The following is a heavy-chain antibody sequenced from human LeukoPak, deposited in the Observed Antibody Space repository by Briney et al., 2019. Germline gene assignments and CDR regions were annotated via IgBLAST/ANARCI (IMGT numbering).Heavy chain of an antibody. CDR2: INPSGDDT. J-gene: IGHJ4*02. Sequence: ASVKVSCKTSGYTSTNYYMHWVRQAPGQGLEWMGIINPSGDDTTYPQKFQGRVTMTRDTSTSTVYMELSSLRSDDTAVYYCARDPVYYDILTGYPSAAFDYWGQGTLVTVSS. CDR3: ARDPVYYDILTGYPSAAFDY. CDR1: GYTSTNYY. D-gene: IGHD3-9*01. V-gene: IGHV1-46*01.